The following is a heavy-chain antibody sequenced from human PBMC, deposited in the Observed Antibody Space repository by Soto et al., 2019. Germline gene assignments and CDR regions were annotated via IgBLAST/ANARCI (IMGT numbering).Heavy chain of an antibody. CDR1: GFTFSTYS. CDR3: AREYTAWPLAYGLDV. D-gene: IGHD2-2*02. CDR2: ISSRSDI. V-gene: IGHV3-21*01. J-gene: IGHJ6*02. Sequence: PGGSLRLSCVVSGFTFSTYSINRVRQAPGKGLEWVSSISSRSDIYYADSVKGRFTISRDNAKNSESLQMNSLRAEDTAVYYCAREYTAWPLAYGLDVWGQGTTVTVSS.